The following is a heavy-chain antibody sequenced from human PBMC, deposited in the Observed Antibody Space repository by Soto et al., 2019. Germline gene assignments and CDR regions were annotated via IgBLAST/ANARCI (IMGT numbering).Heavy chain of an antibody. V-gene: IGHV1-2*04. J-gene: IGHJ6*02. D-gene: IGHD2-15*01. Sequence: ASVKVSCKASGGTFSSYAISWVRQAPGQGLEWMGWINPNSGGTNYAQKFQGWVTMTRDTSISTAYMELSRLRSDDTAVYYCARDRVVYCSGGSCDYYGMDVWGQGTTVTVSS. CDR2: INPNSGGT. CDR1: GGTFSSYA. CDR3: ARDRVVYCSGGSCDYYGMDV.